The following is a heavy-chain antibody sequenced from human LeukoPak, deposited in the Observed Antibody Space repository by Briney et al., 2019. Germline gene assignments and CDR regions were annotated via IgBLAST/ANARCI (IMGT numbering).Heavy chain of an antibody. V-gene: IGHV3-23*01. Sequence: PGGSLRLSCAASGFTFSSYAMSWVRQAPGKGLEWVSAISGSGGSTYYADSVKGRFTISRDNSKNTLYLQMNSLRAEDTAVYYCAKRDCSSTSCPRAVGWFDPWGQGTLVTVSS. CDR3: AKRDCSSTSCPRAVGWFDP. D-gene: IGHD2-2*01. CDR1: GFTFSSYA. CDR2: ISGSGGST. J-gene: IGHJ5*02.